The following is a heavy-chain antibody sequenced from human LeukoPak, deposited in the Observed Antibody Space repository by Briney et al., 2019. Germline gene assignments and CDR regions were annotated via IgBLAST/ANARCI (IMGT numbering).Heavy chain of an antibody. V-gene: IGHV4-39*07. CDR3: ARDSRYDSSGHAP. CDR2: AHYTGSA. CDR1: GGSIISDSYY. J-gene: IGHJ5*02. D-gene: IGHD3-22*01. Sequence: SETLSLTCTVSGGSIISDSYYWAWIRQPPGKGLEWIGSAHYTGSAYYNPSLNGRVTISVETSRSQSSLKLNSVIAADTAVYYCARDSRYDSSGHAPWGQGALVTVSS.